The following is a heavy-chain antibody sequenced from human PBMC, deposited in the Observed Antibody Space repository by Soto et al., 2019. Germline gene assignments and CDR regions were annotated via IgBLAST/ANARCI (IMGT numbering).Heavy chain of an antibody. CDR1: DRPINGYY. J-gene: IGHJ5*02. V-gene: IGHV4-4*07. D-gene: IGHD3-3*01. Sequence: SGNLSLTCTITDRPINGYYWTSFRQSAGGGLEWIGRIYSSGSTNYNPSLKSRVTISLDTSMNHFSLRLSSVTAADTAVYYCARGQRFSDWFDPWGQGTLVTVS. CDR2: IYSSGST. CDR3: ARGQRFSDWFDP.